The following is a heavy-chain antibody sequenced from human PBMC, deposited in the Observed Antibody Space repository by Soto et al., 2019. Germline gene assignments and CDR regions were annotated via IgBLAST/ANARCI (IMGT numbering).Heavy chain of an antibody. CDR2: IIPIFGTA. J-gene: IGHJ6*02. CDR1: GGTFSSYA. Sequence: VQLVQSGAEVKKPGSSVKVSCKASGGTFSSYAISWVRQAPGQGLEWMGGIIPIFGTANYAQKFQGRVTITADKSTSTAYMELSSLRSEDTVVYYCARGYVVVPAAISYYYGMDVWGQGTTVTVSS. V-gene: IGHV1-69*06. D-gene: IGHD2-2*01. CDR3: ARGYVVVPAAISYYYGMDV.